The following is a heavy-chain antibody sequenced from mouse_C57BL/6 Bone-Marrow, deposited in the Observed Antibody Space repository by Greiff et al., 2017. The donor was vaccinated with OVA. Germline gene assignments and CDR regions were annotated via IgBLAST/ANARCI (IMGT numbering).Heavy chain of an antibody. CDR1: GYSFTGYF. Sequence: EVQLQQSGPELVKPGDSVKISCKASGYSFTGYFMNWVMQSHGKSLEWIGRINPYNGDTFYNQKFKGKATLTVDKSSSTAHMELRSLTSEDSAVYYCARGEVYYYGRSYFDYWGQGTTLTVSS. CDR3: ARGEVYYYGRSYFDY. J-gene: IGHJ2*01. CDR2: INPYNGDT. D-gene: IGHD1-1*01. V-gene: IGHV1-20*01.